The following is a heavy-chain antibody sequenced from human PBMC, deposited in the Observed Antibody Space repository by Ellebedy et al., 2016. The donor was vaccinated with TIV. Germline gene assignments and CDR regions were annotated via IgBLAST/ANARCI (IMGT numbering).Heavy chain of an antibody. CDR1: GFTFDDYA. CDR3: AKVGQQLVRAYFDY. CDR2: ISWNSGSI. Sequence: GGSLRLSXAASGFTFDDYAMHWVRQAPGKGLEWVSGISWNSGSIGYADSVKGRFTISRDNAKNTLYLQMNSLRAEDTAVYYCAKVGQQLVRAYFDYWGQGTLVTVSS. D-gene: IGHD6-13*01. J-gene: IGHJ4*02. V-gene: IGHV3-9*01.